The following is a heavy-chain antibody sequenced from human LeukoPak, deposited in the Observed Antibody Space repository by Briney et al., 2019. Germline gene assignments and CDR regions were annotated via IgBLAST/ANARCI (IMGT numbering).Heavy chain of an antibody. D-gene: IGHD1-26*01. Sequence: PGGSLRLSCAASGFTFSSYAMSWVRQAPGKGLEWVSAISGSGGSTYYADSVKGRFTISRDNSKNTLYLQMNSLRAEDTAEYYCAKGAPIVGGPGDAFDIWGQGTMVTVSS. CDR3: AKGAPIVGGPGDAFDI. CDR1: GFTFSSYA. J-gene: IGHJ3*02. CDR2: ISGSGGST. V-gene: IGHV3-23*01.